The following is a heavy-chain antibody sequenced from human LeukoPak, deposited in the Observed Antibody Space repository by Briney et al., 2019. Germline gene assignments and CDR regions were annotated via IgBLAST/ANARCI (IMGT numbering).Heavy chain of an antibody. CDR3: ARSGLEWLLSSYYYYMDV. V-gene: IGHV3-21*01. D-gene: IGHD3-3*01. J-gene: IGHJ6*03. Sequence: GGSLRLSCAASGFTFSSYSMNWVRQAPGKGLEWVSSISSSSSYIYYADSVKGRFTISRDNAKNSLYLQMNSLRAEDTAVYYCARSGLEWLLSSYYYYMDVWGKGTTVTVSS. CDR2: ISSSSSYI. CDR1: GFTFSSYS.